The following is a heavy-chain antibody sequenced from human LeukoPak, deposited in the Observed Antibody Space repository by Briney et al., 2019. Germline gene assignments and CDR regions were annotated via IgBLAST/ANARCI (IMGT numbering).Heavy chain of an antibody. D-gene: IGHD3-22*01. CDR2: IWYDGSNK. V-gene: IGHV3-33*01. Sequence: GGSLRLSCAASGFTFSSYGMHWVRQAPGKGLEWVAVIWYDGSNKYYVDSVKGRFAISRDNSKNTLYLQVNSLRAEDTAVYYCARDSYDSSGYGDYWGQGTLVTASS. CDR3: ARDSYDSSGYGDY. CDR1: GFTFSSYG. J-gene: IGHJ4*02.